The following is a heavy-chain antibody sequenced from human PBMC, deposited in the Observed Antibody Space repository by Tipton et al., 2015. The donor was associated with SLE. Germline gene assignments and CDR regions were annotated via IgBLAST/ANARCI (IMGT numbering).Heavy chain of an antibody. Sequence: GSLRLSCAASGFTFDDYAMRWVRQAPGKGLEWVSAISGSGGSTYYADSVKGRFTISRDNSKNTLYLQMNSLRAEDTAVYYCAKDYDILTAPTGWGQGTLVTVSS. CDR2: ISGSGGST. CDR1: GFTFDDYA. J-gene: IGHJ4*02. CDR3: AKDYDILTAPTG. D-gene: IGHD3-9*01. V-gene: IGHV3-23*01.